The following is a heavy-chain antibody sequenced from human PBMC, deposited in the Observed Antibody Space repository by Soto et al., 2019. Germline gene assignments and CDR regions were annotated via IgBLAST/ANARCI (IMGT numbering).Heavy chain of an antibody. CDR2: IYYSGST. J-gene: IGHJ5*02. CDR3: ARTIEMATIASRPFDP. D-gene: IGHD5-12*01. Sequence: SETLSLTCTVSGGSISSYYWSWIRQPPGKGLEWIGYIYYSGSTNYNPSLKSRVTISVDTSKNQFSLKLSSVTAADTAVYYCARTIEMATIASRPFDPWGQGTLVTVSS. V-gene: IGHV4-59*08. CDR1: GGSISSYY.